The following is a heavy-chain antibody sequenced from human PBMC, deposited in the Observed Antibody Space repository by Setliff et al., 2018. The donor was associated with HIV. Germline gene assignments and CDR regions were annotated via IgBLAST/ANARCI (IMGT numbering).Heavy chain of an antibody. J-gene: IGHJ4*02. CDR3: ARQFRYPNRAVAGVDY. Sequence: SETLSLTCTVSGGSININNYYWGWIRQPPGKGLEWIGTIYYSGSTNYNPSLKSRVTISVDTSKNQFSLKLSSVTAADTAIYFCARQFRYPNRAVAGVDYWGQGTLVTVSS. D-gene: IGHD6-19*01. CDR2: IYYSGST. V-gene: IGHV4-39*01. CDR1: GGSININNYY.